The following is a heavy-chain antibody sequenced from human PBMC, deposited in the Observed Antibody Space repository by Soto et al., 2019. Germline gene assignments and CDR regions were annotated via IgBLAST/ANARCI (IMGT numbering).Heavy chain of an antibody. CDR1: GGARTDGGGC. D-gene: IGHD2-15*01. CDR3: ARGGGYASFAF. V-gene: IGHV4-30-2*06. Sequence: SETLSLSCSVAGGARTDGGGCWSWIRQSPEKGLEXLGXXGXLXXXYXXPSFKSRLSLSRDRTRNQFSLSLSSMTAADKAVYYCARGGGYASFAFWGQGIPVTVSS. CDR2: XGXLXXX. J-gene: IGHJ1*01.